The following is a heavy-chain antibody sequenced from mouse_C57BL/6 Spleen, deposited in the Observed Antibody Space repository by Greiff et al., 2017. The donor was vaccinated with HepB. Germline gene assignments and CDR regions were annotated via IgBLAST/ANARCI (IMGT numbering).Heavy chain of an antibody. CDR3: ASSLYYYGSSYDWYFDV. Sequence: VKLMESDAELVKPGASVKISCKVSGYTFTDHTIHWMKQRPEQGLEWIGYIYPRDGSTKYNEKFKGKATLTADKSSSTAYMQLNSLTSEDSAVYFCASSLYYYGSSYDWYFDVWGTGTTVTVSS. V-gene: IGHV1-78*01. CDR1: GYTFTDHT. J-gene: IGHJ1*03. CDR2: IYPRDGST. D-gene: IGHD1-1*01.